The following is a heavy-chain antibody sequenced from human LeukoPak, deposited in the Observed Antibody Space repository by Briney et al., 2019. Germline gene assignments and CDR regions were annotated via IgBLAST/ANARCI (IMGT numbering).Heavy chain of an antibody. CDR2: IIPILGIA. D-gene: IGHD1-26*01. CDR3: ARGVSWEGDAFDI. J-gene: IGHJ3*02. V-gene: IGHV1-69*02. Sequence: SVKVSCKASGGTFSSYTISWVRQAPGQGLEWMGRIIPILGIANYAQKFQGRVTITADKSTSTAYMELSSLRSEDTAVYHCARGVSWEGDAFDIWGQGTMVTVSS. CDR1: GGTFSSYT.